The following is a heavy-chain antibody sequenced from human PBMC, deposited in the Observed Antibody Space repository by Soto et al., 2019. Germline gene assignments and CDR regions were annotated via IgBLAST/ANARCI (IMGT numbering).Heavy chain of an antibody. CDR1: GDSISSSSHY. V-gene: IGHV4-39*01. CDR3: ARRLLFGPRREEPDAFDI. Sequence: QLQLQESGPGLVKPSETLSLTCTVSGDSISSSSHYWGWIRQPPGKGLEWIGNIHHGGSTYYNPSLKSRVTISVDTSKNQFSLKVYSVTAADTAIYYCARRLLFGPRREEPDAFDIWGQGTMVTVSS. J-gene: IGHJ3*02. CDR2: IHHGGST. D-gene: IGHD3-3*01.